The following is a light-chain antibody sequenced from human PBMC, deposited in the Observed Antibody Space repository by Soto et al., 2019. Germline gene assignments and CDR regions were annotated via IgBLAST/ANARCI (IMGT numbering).Light chain of an antibody. CDR2: EVS. J-gene: IGLJ2*01. CDR1: SSDVGGYNY. V-gene: IGLV2-8*01. CDR3: SSYAGSNNLV. Sequence: QSALTQPPSASGSPGQSVTISCTGTSSDVGGYNYVSWYQQHPGKAPKLMIYEVSKRPSGVPDRFSGSKSGNTASLTVSGLQAEDAADYYGSSYAGSNNLVFGGGTKLTVL.